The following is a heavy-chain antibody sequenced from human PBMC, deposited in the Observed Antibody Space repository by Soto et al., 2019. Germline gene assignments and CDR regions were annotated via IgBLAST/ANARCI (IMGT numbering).Heavy chain of an antibody. CDR1: GFSLSTSGVG. V-gene: IGHV2-5*02. Sequence: QITLKESGPTLVKPTQTLTLTCTFSGFSLSTSGVGVGWIRQPPGKALEWLALIYWDDDKRYSPSLKSRLTIHKDTSKNQVVLTMTNMDPVDTATYYCAHRPSYCSGYSCYSGFDYWGQGTLVTVSS. D-gene: IGHD2-15*01. CDR3: AHRPSYCSGYSCYSGFDY. CDR2: IYWDDDK. J-gene: IGHJ4*02.